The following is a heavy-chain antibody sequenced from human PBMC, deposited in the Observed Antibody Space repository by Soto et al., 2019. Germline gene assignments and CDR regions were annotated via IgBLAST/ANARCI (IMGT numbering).Heavy chain of an antibody. D-gene: IGHD6-19*01. CDR2: IHHSGSS. Sequence: PEKGLEWIGYIHHSGSSHYNPSLRSRVTMSVDTSKNQFSLKLSSVTAADTAVYYCARDRHPYSSGWYYFDYWGQGTLVTVSS. V-gene: IGHV4-28*03. CDR3: ARDRHPYSSGWYYFDY. J-gene: IGHJ4*02.